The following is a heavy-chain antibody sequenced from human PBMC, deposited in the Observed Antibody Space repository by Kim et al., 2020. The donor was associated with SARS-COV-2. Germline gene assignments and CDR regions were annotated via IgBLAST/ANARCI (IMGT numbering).Heavy chain of an antibody. CDR1: GYSFTSYW. D-gene: IGHD2-2*01. Sequence: GESLKISCKGSGYSFTSYWISWVRQMPGKGLEWMGRIDPSDSYTNYSPSFQGHVTISADKSISTAYLQWSSLKASDTAMYYCARLALVPAAMPGVYYYYGMDVWGQGTTVTVSS. V-gene: IGHV5-10-1*01. J-gene: IGHJ6*02. CDR2: IDPSDSYT. CDR3: ARLALVPAAMPGVYYYYGMDV.